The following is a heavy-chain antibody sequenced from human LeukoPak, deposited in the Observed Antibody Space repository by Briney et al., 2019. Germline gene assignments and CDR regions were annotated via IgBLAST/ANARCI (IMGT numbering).Heavy chain of an antibody. J-gene: IGHJ4*02. D-gene: IGHD3-3*01. CDR2: IYSDGDT. V-gene: IGHV4-39*07. CDR3: ARDRGFWLY. Sequence: SETLSLTCTVSGDSITSGSYYWGWIRQNPGKGLEWIGNIYSDGDTSFNPSLKSRITMSVDTSKNQFSLKLNSVTAADTAVYFCARDRGFWLYWGQGTLVSVSS. CDR1: GDSITSGSYY.